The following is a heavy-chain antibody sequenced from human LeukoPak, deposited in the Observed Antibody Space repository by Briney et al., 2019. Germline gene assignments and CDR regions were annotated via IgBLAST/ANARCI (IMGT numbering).Heavy chain of an antibody. V-gene: IGHV1-69*13. D-gene: IGHD5-18*01. Sequence: SVKVSCKASGGTFSSYAISWVRQAPGQGLEWMGGIIPIFGTANYAQKFQGRVPITADESTSTAYMELSSLRSEDTAVYYCARDPGYSYGEEFDYWGQGTLVTVSS. J-gene: IGHJ4*02. CDR1: GGTFSSYA. CDR3: ARDPGYSYGEEFDY. CDR2: IIPIFGTA.